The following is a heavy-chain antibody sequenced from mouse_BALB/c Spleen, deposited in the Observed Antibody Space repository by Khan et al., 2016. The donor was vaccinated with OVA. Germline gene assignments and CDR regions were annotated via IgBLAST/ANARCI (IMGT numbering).Heavy chain of an antibody. J-gene: IGHJ2*01. D-gene: IGHD2-14*01. CDR3: TRGEYDGDY. CDR2: IYPGSGST. CDR1: GYTFTSYW. V-gene: IGHV1S22*01. Sequence: LQQSGSELVRPGASVKLPCKASGYTFTSYWMHWVKQRPGQGLEWIGNIYPGSGSTNYDEKFKSKATLTVDTSSSTAYMQLSSLTSEDSAVYYCTRGEYDGDYWGQGTTLTVSS.